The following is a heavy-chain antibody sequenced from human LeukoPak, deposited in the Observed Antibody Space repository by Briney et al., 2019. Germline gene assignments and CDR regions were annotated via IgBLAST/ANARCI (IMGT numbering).Heavy chain of an antibody. Sequence: SQTLSLTCTVSGGSISCGDYYWSWIRQPPGKGLEWIGYIYYSGSTYYNPSLESRGTISVDTSKNQFSLKLSSVTAADTAVYYCARDLNYYDGGFDPWGQGTLVTVSS. V-gene: IGHV4-30-4*01. CDR2: IYYSGST. D-gene: IGHD3-22*01. CDR1: GGSISCGDYY. J-gene: IGHJ5*02. CDR3: ARDLNYYDGGFDP.